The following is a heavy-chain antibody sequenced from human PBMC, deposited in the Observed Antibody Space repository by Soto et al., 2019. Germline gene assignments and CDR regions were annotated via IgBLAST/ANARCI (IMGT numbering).Heavy chain of an antibody. J-gene: IGHJ4*02. CDR3: AKDSPLPYY. Sequence: GGSLRLSCAASGFTFSSYGMHWVRQAPGKGLEWVAVISYDGSNKYYADSGKGRFTISRDNSKNTLYLQMNSLRAEDTAVYYCAKDSPLPYYWGQGTLVTVSS. CDR2: ISYDGSNK. CDR1: GFTFSSYG. V-gene: IGHV3-30*18.